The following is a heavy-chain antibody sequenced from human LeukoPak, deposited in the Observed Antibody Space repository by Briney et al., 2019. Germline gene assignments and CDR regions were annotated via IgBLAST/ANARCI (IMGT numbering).Heavy chain of an antibody. V-gene: IGHV1-58*01. D-gene: IGHD3-3*01. CDR1: GFTFTSSA. Sequence: GASVKVSCKASGFTFTSSAVQWVRQARGQRLEWIGWIVVGSGNTNYAQKFQERVTITRDMSTSTAYMELSSLRSEDTAVYYCAASPDYDFWSGRHYYFDYRGQGTLVTVSS. CDR3: AASPDYDFWSGRHYYFDY. J-gene: IGHJ4*02. CDR2: IVVGSGNT.